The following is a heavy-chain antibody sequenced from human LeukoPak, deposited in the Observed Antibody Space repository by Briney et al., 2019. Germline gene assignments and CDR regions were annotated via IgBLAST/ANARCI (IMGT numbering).Heavy chain of an antibody. CDR3: ARQSTALVLIDY. V-gene: IGHV4-39*01. CDR2: IYYSGST. J-gene: IGHJ4*02. CDR1: GGSISSSSYY. Sequence: PSETLSLTCTVSGGSISSSSYYWGWIRQPPGKGLEWIGSIYYSGSTYYNSSLKRRVTMSVDTSKNQFSLRLSSVTAADTAVYYCARQSTALVLIDYWGQGTLVTVSS. D-gene: IGHD5-18*01.